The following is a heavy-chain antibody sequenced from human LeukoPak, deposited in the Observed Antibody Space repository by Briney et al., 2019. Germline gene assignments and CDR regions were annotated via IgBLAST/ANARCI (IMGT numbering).Heavy chain of an antibody. V-gene: IGHV5-51*01. CDR1: GYSFTSYW. Sequence: ESLKISCKGSGYSFTSYWIGWVRQMPGKGLEWMGIIYPGDSDTRYSPSFQGQVTISADKSISTAYLQWSSLKASDTAMYYCARRAQNCTNGVCYSYYFDYWGQGTLVTVSS. CDR3: ARRAQNCTNGVCYSYYFDY. D-gene: IGHD2-8*01. CDR2: IYPGDSDT. J-gene: IGHJ4*02.